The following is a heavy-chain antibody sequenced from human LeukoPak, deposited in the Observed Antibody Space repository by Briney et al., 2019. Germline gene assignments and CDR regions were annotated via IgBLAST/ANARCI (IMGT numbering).Heavy chain of an antibody. J-gene: IGHJ4*02. Sequence: PGGCLRLSRAVSGFPFSFYEMKWVRQAPGKGLEWVSNIGSSGTTIYYADSLKGRFSISRDNAKSTLYPQMNSLRDEDTAVYYCALLAVASDFDYWGQGALVTVSS. V-gene: IGHV3-48*03. CDR2: IGSSGTTI. CDR3: ALLAVASDFDY. CDR1: GFPFSFYE. D-gene: IGHD6-19*01.